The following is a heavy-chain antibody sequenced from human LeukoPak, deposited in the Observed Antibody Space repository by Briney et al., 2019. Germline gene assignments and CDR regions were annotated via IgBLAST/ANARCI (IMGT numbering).Heavy chain of an antibody. D-gene: IGHD2-15*01. V-gene: IGHV3-74*01. CDR2: INSDGSST. J-gene: IGHJ6*02. CDR3: ARDISVHYCSGGSCYPFYYYYGLDV. CDR1: GFTFSRYW. Sequence: GGSLRLSCAASGFTFSRYWMHWVRHAPGKGLVWVSRINSDGSSTNYADSVKGRFTISRDNAKNTLYLQINSLRAEDTAVYYCARDISVHYCSGGSCYPFYYYYGLDVWGQGSSVTVSS.